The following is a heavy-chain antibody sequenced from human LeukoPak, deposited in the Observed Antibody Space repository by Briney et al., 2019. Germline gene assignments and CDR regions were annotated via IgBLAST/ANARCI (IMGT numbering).Heavy chain of an antibody. CDR2: ISAYNGNT. Sequence: ASVKVSCKASGYTFTSYGISWVRQAPGQGLEWMGWISAYNGNTNYAQKPQGRVTMTTDTSTSTAYVELRSLRSDDTAVYYCARVHPGNWFDPWGQGTLVTVSS. D-gene: IGHD2-8*02. CDR3: ARVHPGNWFDP. V-gene: IGHV1-18*01. J-gene: IGHJ5*02. CDR1: GYTFTSYG.